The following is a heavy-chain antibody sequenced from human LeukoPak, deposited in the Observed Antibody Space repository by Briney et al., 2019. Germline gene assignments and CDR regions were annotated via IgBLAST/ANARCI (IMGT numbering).Heavy chain of an antibody. Sequence: PGGSLRLSCAASGFTFNSYGMHWVRQAPGKGLEWMAVVWYDGSNKYYADSVKGRFTISRDNSKNTLYLQMNSLRAEDTAVYYCVKDLRVTIFGVVTSLDYWGQGTLVTVSS. CDR2: VWYDGSNK. V-gene: IGHV3-33*06. CDR3: VKDLRVTIFGVVTSLDY. CDR1: GFTFNSYG. D-gene: IGHD3-3*01. J-gene: IGHJ4*02.